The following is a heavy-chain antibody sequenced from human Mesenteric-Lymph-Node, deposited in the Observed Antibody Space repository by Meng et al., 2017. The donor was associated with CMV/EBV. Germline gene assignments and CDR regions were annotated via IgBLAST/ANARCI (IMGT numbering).Heavy chain of an antibody. Sequence: GESLKISCAASGFTFSSYWMSWVRQAPGKGLEWVAFIRYDGSNTFHEDSVKGRFTISRDNSKNTLYLQMNSLRVEDTAIYYCAKVTFGPPDYWGQGTLVTVSS. CDR3: AKVTFGPPDY. CDR1: GFTFSSYW. V-gene: IGHV3-30*02. J-gene: IGHJ4*02. D-gene: IGHD2/OR15-2a*01. CDR2: IRYDGSNT.